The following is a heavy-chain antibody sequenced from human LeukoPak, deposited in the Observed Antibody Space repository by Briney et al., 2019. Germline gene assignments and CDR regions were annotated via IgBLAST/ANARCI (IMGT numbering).Heavy chain of an antibody. CDR3: ARPAASLYYYDSSGYSLRDAYYFDY. Sequence: GESLKISCKTSGYRFTNYWIGWVRQMPGKGLEWMGIIYPGDSDTRYSPSFQGQVTMSADKSISTAYLQWISLKASDTAMYYCARPAASLYYYDSSGYSLRDAYYFDYWGQGTLVTVSS. J-gene: IGHJ4*02. CDR1: GYRFTNYW. CDR2: IYPGDSDT. D-gene: IGHD3-22*01. V-gene: IGHV5-51*01.